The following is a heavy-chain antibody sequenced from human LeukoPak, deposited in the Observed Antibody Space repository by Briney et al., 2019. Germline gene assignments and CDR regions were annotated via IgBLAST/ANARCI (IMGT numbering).Heavy chain of an antibody. J-gene: IGHJ4*02. D-gene: IGHD6-19*01. CDR1: GFTFSNYA. CDR3: AEIAVAGTSDY. CDR2: VSGSGATT. V-gene: IGHV3-23*01. Sequence: PGGSLRLSCAASGFTFSNYAMRWVRQDPGKGLAWVSTVSGSGATTYYADSVKGRFTISRDNSKNTLYLQMNSLRAEDTAVYYCAEIAVAGTSDYWGQGTLVTVSS.